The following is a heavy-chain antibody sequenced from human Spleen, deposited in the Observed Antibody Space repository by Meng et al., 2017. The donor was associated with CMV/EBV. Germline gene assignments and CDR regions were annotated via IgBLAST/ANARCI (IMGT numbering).Heavy chain of an antibody. CDR3: ARQWAGSSVDY. J-gene: IGHJ4*02. V-gene: IGHV4-61*07. CDR2: IANSGST. CDR1: GSVNRPNEY. D-gene: IGHD6-19*01. Sequence: GSVNRPNEYGSWSRESPGKERGWIGYIANSGSTTDNPSLKSRVTIAMDKTKNKFALNLLSQTPTDSALYNCARQWAGSSVDYWGQGALVTVSS.